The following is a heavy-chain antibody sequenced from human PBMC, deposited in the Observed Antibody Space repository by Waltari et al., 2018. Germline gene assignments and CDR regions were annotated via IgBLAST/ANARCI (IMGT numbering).Heavy chain of an antibody. Sequence: EVQLVESGGGLIQPGGSRRLSCAASGFNVSQNYMSWVRQAPGKGLALVSVIYSGGNSYYADSVKGRFTISRDNSKNTVYLQMNSLSAEDTALYYCARFSHKDYWGQGILVTVSS. CDR3: ARFSHKDY. CDR1: GFNVSQNY. V-gene: IGHV3-53*01. J-gene: IGHJ4*02. CDR2: IYSGGNS.